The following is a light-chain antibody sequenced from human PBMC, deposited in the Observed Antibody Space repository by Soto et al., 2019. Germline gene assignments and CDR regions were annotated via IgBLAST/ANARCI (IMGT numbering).Light chain of an antibody. Sequence: EIVLTQSPGTLSLSPGERATLSCRASQSVSSNYLAWYHQKPGQAPGLLIHGASNRATGIPDRFSGSGSGTDFTLTISRLEPEDFAVYYCHQYGTSPWTFGQGTKVEIK. CDR1: QSVSSNY. CDR3: HQYGTSPWT. CDR2: GAS. J-gene: IGKJ1*01. V-gene: IGKV3-20*01.